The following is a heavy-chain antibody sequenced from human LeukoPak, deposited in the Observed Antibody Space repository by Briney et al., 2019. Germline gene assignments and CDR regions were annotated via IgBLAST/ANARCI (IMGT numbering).Heavy chain of an antibody. CDR3: ARDRVRGVTEFDY. D-gene: IGHD3-10*01. Sequence: GGSLRLSCAASGFTFSSYSMKWVRQAPGKGLEWVSSISSSGSTIYYADSVKGRFTISRDNAKNSLYLQMNSLRAEDTAVYYCARDRVRGVTEFDYWGQGTLVTVSS. CDR2: ISSSGSTI. V-gene: IGHV3-48*04. CDR1: GFTFSSYS. J-gene: IGHJ4*02.